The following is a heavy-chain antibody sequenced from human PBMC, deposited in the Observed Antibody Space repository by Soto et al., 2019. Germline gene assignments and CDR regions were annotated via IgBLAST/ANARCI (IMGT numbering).Heavy chain of an antibody. CDR2: ISYDGSNK. CDR1: GFTFSSYG. V-gene: IGHV3-30*18. Sequence: ESGGGVVQPGRSLRLSCAASGFTFSSYGMHWVRQAPGKGLEWVAVISYDGSNKYYADSVKGRFTISRDNSKNTLYLQMNSLRAEDTAVYYCAKASITGTFQHWGQGTLVTVSS. CDR3: AKASITGTFQH. J-gene: IGHJ1*01. D-gene: IGHD1-20*01.